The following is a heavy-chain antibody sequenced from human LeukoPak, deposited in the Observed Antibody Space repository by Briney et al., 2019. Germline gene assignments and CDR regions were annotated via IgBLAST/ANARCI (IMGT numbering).Heavy chain of an antibody. Sequence: AETLSLTCAVYGGSFSGYYWSWIRQPPGKGLEWIGEINHSGSTNYNPSLKSRVTISVDTSKSQFSLKLTSVTAADTAVYYCARGAYSSGWPDAFDIWGHGTMVTVSS. CDR2: INHSGST. CDR3: ARGAYSSGWPDAFDI. D-gene: IGHD6-19*01. J-gene: IGHJ3*02. V-gene: IGHV4-34*01. CDR1: GGSFSGYY.